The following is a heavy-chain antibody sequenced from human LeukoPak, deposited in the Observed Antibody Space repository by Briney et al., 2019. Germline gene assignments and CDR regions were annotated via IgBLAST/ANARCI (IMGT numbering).Heavy chain of an antibody. CDR3: ARYTGSYFYFDY. V-gene: IGHV5-51*01. D-gene: IGHD1-26*01. CDR2: IHPGDSDT. J-gene: IGHJ4*02. Sequence: KPGESLRISCKGYGYSFTSYWIGWVRQMPGKGLEWMGIIHPGDSDTRYSPSFQGQVTISADKSISTASLQWSSLKASDTAMYYCARYTGSYFYFDYWGQGTLVTVSS. CDR1: GYSFTSYW.